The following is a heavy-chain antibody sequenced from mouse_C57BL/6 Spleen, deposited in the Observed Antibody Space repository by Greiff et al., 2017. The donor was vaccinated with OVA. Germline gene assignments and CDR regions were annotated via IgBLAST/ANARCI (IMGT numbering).Heavy chain of an antibody. Sequence: VQLQQSGAELVKPGASVKISCKASGYAFSSYWMNWVKQRPGKGLEWIGKIYPGDGDTTYNGKFKGKATLTADKSSSTAYMQLSSLTSEDSAVDFCARVYGSIHYYAMDYWGQGTSVTVSS. CDR2: IYPGDGDT. J-gene: IGHJ4*01. D-gene: IGHD1-1*01. CDR1: GYAFSSYW. V-gene: IGHV1-80*01. CDR3: ARVYGSIHYYAMDY.